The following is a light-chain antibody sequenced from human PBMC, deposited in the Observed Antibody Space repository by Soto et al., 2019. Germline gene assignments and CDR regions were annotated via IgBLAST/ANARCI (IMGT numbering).Light chain of an antibody. Sequence: EIVLTQSPGTLSLSPGEGATLSCRASQSVSSNYLAWYQQKPGQAPRLLIFGASSRATGIPDRFSGSGFGTDFTLGISRLEAEDFAVDYCKQYGSTAPITFGQGTRLDIK. V-gene: IGKV3-20*01. CDR1: QSVSSNY. J-gene: IGKJ5*01. CDR2: GAS. CDR3: KQYGSTAPIT.